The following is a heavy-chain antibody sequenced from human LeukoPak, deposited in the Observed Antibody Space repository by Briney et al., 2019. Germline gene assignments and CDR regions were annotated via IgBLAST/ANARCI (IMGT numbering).Heavy chain of an antibody. CDR1: GGTFSSYA. Sequence: SVKVSCKASGGTFSSYATSWVRQAPGQGLEWMGRIIPILGIANYAQKFQGSVTITADKSTSTAYMELSSLRSEDTAVYYCARDVVATTPNFDYWGQGTLVTVSS. J-gene: IGHJ4*02. CDR3: ARDVVATTPNFDY. D-gene: IGHD5-12*01. V-gene: IGHV1-69*04. CDR2: IIPILGIA.